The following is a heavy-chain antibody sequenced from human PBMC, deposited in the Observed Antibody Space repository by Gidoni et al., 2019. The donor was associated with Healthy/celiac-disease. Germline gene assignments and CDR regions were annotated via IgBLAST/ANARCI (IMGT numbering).Heavy chain of an antibody. J-gene: IGHJ5*02. V-gene: IGHV4-34*01. CDR3: ARAHLGYCSSTSCYGVGWFDP. D-gene: IGHD2-2*01. Sequence: QVQLQQWGAGLLKPSETLSLTCAVYGGSFSGYYWSWIRQPPGKGLEWIGEINHSGSTNYNPSLKSRVTISVDTSKNQFSLKLSSVTAADTAVYYCARAHLGYCSSTSCYGVGWFDPWGQGTLVTVSS. CDR2: INHSGST. CDR1: GGSFSGYY.